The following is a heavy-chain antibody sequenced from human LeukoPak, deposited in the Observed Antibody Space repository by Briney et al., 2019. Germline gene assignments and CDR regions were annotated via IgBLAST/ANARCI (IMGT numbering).Heavy chain of an antibody. J-gene: IGHJ4*02. CDR1: GFTFSTYA. CDR2: ISFDGKYK. CDR3: ARPLRGQVPEGFDY. V-gene: IGHV3-30*04. Sequence: GGSLRLSCAVSGFTFSTYAMHWVRQAPGKGLEWLAVISFDGKYKFYADSVRGRFTISRDDSTNTLHLQMNSPRAEETAVYYCARPLRGQVPEGFDYWGQGTLVTVSS.